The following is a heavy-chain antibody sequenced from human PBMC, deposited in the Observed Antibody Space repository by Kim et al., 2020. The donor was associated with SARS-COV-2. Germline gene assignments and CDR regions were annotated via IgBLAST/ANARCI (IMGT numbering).Heavy chain of an antibody. CDR3: ARGNPFCTSCYILESNWFDP. CDR1: GYTFTSYY. CDR2: INPSGGST. V-gene: IGHV1-46*01. Sequence: ASVKVSCKASGYTFTSYYMHWVRQAPGQGLEWMGIINPSGGSTSYAQKFQGRVTMTRDTSTSTVYMELSSLRSEDTAVYYCARGNPFCTSCYILESNWFDPWGQGTLVTVSS. D-gene: IGHD2-2*02. J-gene: IGHJ5*02.